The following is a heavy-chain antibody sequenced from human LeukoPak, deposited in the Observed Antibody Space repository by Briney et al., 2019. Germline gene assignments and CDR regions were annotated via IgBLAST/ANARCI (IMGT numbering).Heavy chain of an antibody. J-gene: IGHJ4*02. D-gene: IGHD6-6*01. CDR3: ARVKTSIHNKDDY. CDR1: GFSFTSYW. CDR2: ISSSSSYI. Sequence: GGSLRLSCAASGFSFTSYWMSWVRQAPGKGLEWVSSISSSSSYIYYADSVKGRFTISRDNAKNSLYLQMNSLRAEDTAVYYCARVKTSIHNKDDYWGQGTLVTVSS. V-gene: IGHV3-21*01.